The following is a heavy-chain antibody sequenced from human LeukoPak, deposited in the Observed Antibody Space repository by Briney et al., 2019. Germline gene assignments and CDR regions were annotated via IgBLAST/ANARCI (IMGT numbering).Heavy chain of an antibody. CDR2: IYYSGTT. J-gene: IGHJ4*02. V-gene: IGHV4-30-4*01. CDR3: ATAAQNWNNAPYFDF. D-gene: IGHD1/OR15-1a*01. Sequence: PSQTLSLTCTVSGGSVSSGDYYWSWIRQHPGEGLEWIGYIYYSGTTYYNPSLKSRLTISLDTSKNQFSLKLTSVTAADTAVYYCATAAQNWNNAPYFDFWGQETLVTVSS. CDR1: GGSVSSGDYY.